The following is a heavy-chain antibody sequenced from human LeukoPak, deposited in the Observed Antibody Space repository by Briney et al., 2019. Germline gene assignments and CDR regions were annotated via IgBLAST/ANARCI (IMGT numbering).Heavy chain of an antibody. CDR2: ISYDGSNK. CDR1: GFTFSSYA. V-gene: IGHV3-30-3*01. CDR3: ARESVTVVAATWVSWFDP. Sequence: PGGSLRLSCAASGFTFSSYAMHWVRQAPGKGLEWVAVISYDGSNKYYADSVKGRFTISRDNPKNTLYLQMNSLRAEDTAVYYCARESVTVVAATWVSWFDPWGQGTLVTVSS. D-gene: IGHD2-15*01. J-gene: IGHJ5*02.